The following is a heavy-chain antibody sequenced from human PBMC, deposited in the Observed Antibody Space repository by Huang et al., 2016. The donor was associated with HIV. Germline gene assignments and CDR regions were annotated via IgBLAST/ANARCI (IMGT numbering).Heavy chain of an antibody. D-gene: IGHD2-2*01. J-gene: IGHJ3*02. CDR1: GGSITSSNHS. CDR2: FYYSGDA. V-gene: IGHV4-39*01. Sequence: QLHLQQSGPGLVRPSETLSLICTVSGGSITSSNHSWGWIRQPPGKGLEWIGNFYYSGDAYYTPSLKNRVAISIDTSKSQFSLRLSSVIATDTAVYYCASGEYGKNAYDIWGQGTVVTVSA. CDR3: ASGEYGKNAYDI.